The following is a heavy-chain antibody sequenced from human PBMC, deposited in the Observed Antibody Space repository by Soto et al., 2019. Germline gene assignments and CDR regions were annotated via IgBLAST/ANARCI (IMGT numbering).Heavy chain of an antibody. CDR1: GFAFSNYV. J-gene: IGHJ4*02. D-gene: IGHD6-13*01. Sequence: VQLLESGGTLVQPGGSLRLSCAASGFAFSNYVMTWVLQAPGKGLEWVSGISVGGGSTYYADSVKGRFTLSRDNSKNTLYLQMNSLGAEDTAVYYCAKGWLEYWGQGTLVTVSS. V-gene: IGHV3-23*01. CDR3: AKGWLEY. CDR2: ISVGGGST.